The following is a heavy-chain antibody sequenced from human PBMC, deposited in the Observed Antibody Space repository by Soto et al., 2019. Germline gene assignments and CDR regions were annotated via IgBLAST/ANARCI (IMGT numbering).Heavy chain of an antibody. J-gene: IGHJ6*02. V-gene: IGHV3-53*04. Sequence: EVQLVESGGGLAQPGESLRLSCAGSGFTVSKSFMNWVRQAPGKGLEWVSMIYAGGHTYYTDSVKGRFTISRHNSENTLYLQMNSLRADDTAVYYCAREQDGSSWYGMDVWGHGTTVTVS. D-gene: IGHD6-13*01. CDR2: IYAGGHT. CDR1: GFTVSKSF. CDR3: AREQDGSSWYGMDV.